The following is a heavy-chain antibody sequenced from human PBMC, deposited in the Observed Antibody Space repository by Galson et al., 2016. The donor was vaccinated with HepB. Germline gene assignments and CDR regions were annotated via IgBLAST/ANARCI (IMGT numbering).Heavy chain of an antibody. CDR1: GGSFSDYY. CDR3: ARGQDPYKIRD. Sequence: ETLSLTCAVSGGSFSDYYWGWIRQSPGKGPEWIGEIHPSGSTDYNPSLRSRVTLSVDTSKSHFSLTVTSVTATDTAVYYCARGQDPYKIRDWGQGTLVTVSS. CDR2: IHPSGST. V-gene: IGHV4-34*01. D-gene: IGHD5-24*01. J-gene: IGHJ4*02.